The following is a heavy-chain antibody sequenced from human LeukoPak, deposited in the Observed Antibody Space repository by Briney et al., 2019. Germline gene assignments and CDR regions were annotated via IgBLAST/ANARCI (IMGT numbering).Heavy chain of an antibody. CDR2: ISSSGSTI. J-gene: IGHJ6*04. CDR1: GFAVSGNY. V-gene: IGHV3-11*04. D-gene: IGHD3-10*02. CDR3: AELGITMIGGV. Sequence: GGSLRLSCAVSGFAVSGNYMSWVRQAPGKGLEWVSYISSSGSTIYYADSVKGRFTISRDNAKNSLYLQMNSLRAEDTAVYYCAELGITMIGGVWGKGTTVTISS.